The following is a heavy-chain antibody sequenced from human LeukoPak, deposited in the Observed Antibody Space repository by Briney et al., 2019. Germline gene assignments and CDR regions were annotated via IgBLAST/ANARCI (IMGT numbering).Heavy chain of an antibody. CDR2: ISGSGGST. D-gene: IGHD1-26*01. CDR3: AKEGYSGSYSPFDY. Sequence: GGSPRLSCAASGFTFSSYAMSWVRQAPAKGLEWVSAISGSGGSTYYADSVKGRFTISRDNSKNTLYLQMNSLRAEDTAVYYCAKEGYSGSYSPFDYWGQGTLVTVSS. V-gene: IGHV3-23*01. J-gene: IGHJ4*02. CDR1: GFTFSSYA.